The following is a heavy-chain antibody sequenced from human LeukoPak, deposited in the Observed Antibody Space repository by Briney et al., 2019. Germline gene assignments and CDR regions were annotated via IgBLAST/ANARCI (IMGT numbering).Heavy chain of an antibody. Sequence: PGRSLRLSCAASGFTFDDYAMHWVRQVPGKGLEWVSGITWNSGSRGYADSVEGRFTISRDNAKNSLYLQMNSLSPEDTALYYCVKETGRDDFWDYFDCWGQGTLVTVSS. CDR1: GFTFDDYA. CDR3: VKETGRDDFWDYFDC. CDR2: ITWNSGSR. D-gene: IGHD5-24*01. V-gene: IGHV3-9*01. J-gene: IGHJ4*02.